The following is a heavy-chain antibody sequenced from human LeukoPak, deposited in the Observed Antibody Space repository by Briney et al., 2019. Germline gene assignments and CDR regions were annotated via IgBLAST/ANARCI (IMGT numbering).Heavy chain of an antibody. CDR3: ASDSPYYGMDV. Sequence: GGSLRPSCAASGFPFSSYWMHWVRQVPGKGLLWVSRINSDGSATIYADSVRGRFTISRDNAKNTLYLQMSGLRVEDTAVYHCASDSPYYGMDVWGQGTTVTVSS. V-gene: IGHV3-74*01. CDR1: GFPFSSYW. J-gene: IGHJ6*02. CDR2: INSDGSAT.